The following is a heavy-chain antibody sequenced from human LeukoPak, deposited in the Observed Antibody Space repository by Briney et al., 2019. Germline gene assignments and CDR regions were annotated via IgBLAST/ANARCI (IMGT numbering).Heavy chain of an antibody. CDR3: ARLTKDYYYGMDV. CDR2: TYYSGST. V-gene: IGHV4-59*01. D-gene: IGHD3-3*01. Sequence: SETLSLTCTVSGGSISSYYWSWIRQPPGKGLEWIGYTYYSGSTNYNPSLKSRVTISVDTSKNQFSLKLSSVTAADTAVYYCARLTKDYYYGMDVWGQGTTVTVSS. J-gene: IGHJ6*02. CDR1: GGSISSYY.